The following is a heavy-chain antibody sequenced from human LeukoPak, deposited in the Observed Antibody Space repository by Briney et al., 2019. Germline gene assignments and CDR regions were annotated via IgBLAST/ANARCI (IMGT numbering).Heavy chain of an antibody. CDR3: ARVYSSGWYYFDY. J-gene: IGHJ4*02. Sequence: PGGSLRLSCAASGFTFSSYWMSWVRQAPGKGLEWVANIKQDGSEKYYVDSVKGRFTISRDNAKNSLYLQMNCLRAEDTAVYYCARVYSSGWYYFDYWGQGTLVTVSS. D-gene: IGHD6-19*01. CDR2: IKQDGSEK. V-gene: IGHV3-7*01. CDR1: GFTFSSYW.